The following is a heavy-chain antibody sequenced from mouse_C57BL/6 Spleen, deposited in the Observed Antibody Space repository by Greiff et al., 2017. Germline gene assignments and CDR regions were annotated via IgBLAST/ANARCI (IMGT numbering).Heavy chain of an antibody. CDR1: GYAFSSYW. CDR2: IYPGDGDT. D-gene: IGHD2-4*01. CDR3: ARSGDYDDY. V-gene: IGHV1-80*01. Sequence: VQRVESGAELVKPGASVKISCKASGYAFSSYWMNWVKQRPGKGLEWIGQIYPGDGDTNYNGKFKGKATLTADKSSSTAYMQRSSLTSEDAAVYFCARSGDYDDYWGQGTTRTVSS. J-gene: IGHJ2*01.